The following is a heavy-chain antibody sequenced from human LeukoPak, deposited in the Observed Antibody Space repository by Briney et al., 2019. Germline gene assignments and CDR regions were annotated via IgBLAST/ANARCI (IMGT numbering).Heavy chain of an antibody. CDR2: INPNSGGT. V-gene: IGHV1-2*02. J-gene: IGHJ4*02. Sequence: ASVKVSCKASGYTFTGYYMHWVRQAPGQGLEWMGWINPNSGGTNYAQKFQGRVTMTRDTSISTAYMELSRLRSDDTAVYYCARGGEYGSGWYDARRFDYWGQGTLVTASS. CDR1: GYTFTGYY. CDR3: ARGGEYGSGWYDARRFDY. D-gene: IGHD6-19*01.